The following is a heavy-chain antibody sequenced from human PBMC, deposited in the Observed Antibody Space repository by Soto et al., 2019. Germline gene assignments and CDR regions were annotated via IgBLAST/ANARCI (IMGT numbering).Heavy chain of an antibody. Sequence: SETLSLTCAVYGGSFSGYYWSWIRQPPGKGLEWIGEINHSGSTNYNPSLKSRVTISVDTSKNQFSLKLSSVTAADTAVYYCARLVRGYSNYAPHYYYYYYMDVWGKGTTVTVSS. CDR3: ARLVRGYSNYAPHYYYYYYMDV. V-gene: IGHV4-34*01. J-gene: IGHJ6*03. CDR2: INHSGST. CDR1: GGSFSGYY. D-gene: IGHD4-4*01.